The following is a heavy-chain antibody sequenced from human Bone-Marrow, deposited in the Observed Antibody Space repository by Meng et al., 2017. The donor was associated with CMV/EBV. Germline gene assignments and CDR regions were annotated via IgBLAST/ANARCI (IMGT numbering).Heavy chain of an antibody. D-gene: IGHD2-2*03. CDR2: INHSGST. J-gene: IGHJ6*02. CDR1: YY. V-gene: IGHV4-34*01. Sequence: YYRRWIRQPPGNGLEWIGEINHSGSTNYNPSLKSRVTISVDTSKNQFSLKLSSVTAADTAVYYCARDQNGYCSSTSCYRYYYYGMDVWGQGTTVTVSS. CDR3: ARDQNGYCSSTSCYRYYYYGMDV.